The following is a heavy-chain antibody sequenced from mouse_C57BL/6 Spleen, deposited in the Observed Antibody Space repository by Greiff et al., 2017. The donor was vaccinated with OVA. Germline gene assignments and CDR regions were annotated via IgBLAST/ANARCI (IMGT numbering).Heavy chain of an antibody. D-gene: IGHD1-1*01. J-gene: IGHJ2*01. Sequence: VQLKESGGGLVKPGGSLKLSCAASGFTFSDYGMHWVRQAPEKGLEWVAYISSGSSTIYYADTVKGRFTISRDNAKNTLFLQMTSLRSEDTAMYYCSRLDYYGSSDFDFWGQGTTLTVSS. CDR3: SRLDYYGSSDFDF. CDR2: ISSGSSTI. CDR1: GFTFSDYG. V-gene: IGHV5-17*01.